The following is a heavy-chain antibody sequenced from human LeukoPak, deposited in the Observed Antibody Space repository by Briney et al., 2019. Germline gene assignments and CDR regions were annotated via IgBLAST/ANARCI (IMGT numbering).Heavy chain of an antibody. Sequence: GRSLRLSCAASGFTFDDYAMHWVRQAPGKGLEWVSGISWNSGSIGYADSVKGRFTISRDNAKNSLYLQMNSLRAEDTALYYCAKDRSHSLAGHFDYWGQGTLVTVSS. CDR1: GFTFDDYA. CDR3: AKDRSHSLAGHFDY. J-gene: IGHJ4*02. V-gene: IGHV3-9*01. D-gene: IGHD3-9*01. CDR2: ISWNSGSI.